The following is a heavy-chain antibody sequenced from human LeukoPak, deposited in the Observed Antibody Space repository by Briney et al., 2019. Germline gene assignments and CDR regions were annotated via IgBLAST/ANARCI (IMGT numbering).Heavy chain of an antibody. V-gene: IGHV3-30-3*01. Sequence: LPGRSLRLSCAASGFTFSSYAMHWVRQAPGKGLEWVAVISYDGSNKYYADSVKGRFTISRDNSKNTLYLQMNSLRAEDTAVYYCARGSPDTAMGSIDYWGQGTLVTVSS. CDR1: GFTFSSYA. J-gene: IGHJ4*02. D-gene: IGHD5-18*01. CDR3: ARGSPDTAMGSIDY. CDR2: ISYDGSNK.